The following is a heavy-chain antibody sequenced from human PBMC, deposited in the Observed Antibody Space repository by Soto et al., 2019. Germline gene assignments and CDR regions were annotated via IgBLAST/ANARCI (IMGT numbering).Heavy chain of an antibody. CDR1: GFTFYSYW. Sequence: LRLSFEASGFTFYSYWMNWVRQAPGKGLVWVSRINGDGSTINYADSVRGRFTVSRDNAKNTLYLHMHSLRAEATAVYYCARGGYSTGRAASGYWGQGTPVTVSS. J-gene: IGHJ4*02. CDR2: INGDGSTI. V-gene: IGHV3-74*01. D-gene: IGHD6-19*01. CDR3: ARGGYSTGRAASGY.